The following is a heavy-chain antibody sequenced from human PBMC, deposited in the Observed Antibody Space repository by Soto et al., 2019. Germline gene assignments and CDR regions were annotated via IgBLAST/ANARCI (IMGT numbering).Heavy chain of an antibody. V-gene: IGHV3-7*04. CDR2: IKQDGSEK. J-gene: IGHJ4*02. D-gene: IGHD2-15*01. CDR3: ARAEESILKGYCSGGSCYPPRIVLVPFDY. Sequence: GGSLRLSCAASGFTFSSYWMSWVRQAPGKGLEWVANIKQDGSEKYYVDSVKGRFTISRDNAKNSLYLQMNSLRAEDTAVYYCARAEESILKGYCSGGSCYPPRIVLVPFDYWGQGTLVTVSS. CDR1: GFTFSSYW.